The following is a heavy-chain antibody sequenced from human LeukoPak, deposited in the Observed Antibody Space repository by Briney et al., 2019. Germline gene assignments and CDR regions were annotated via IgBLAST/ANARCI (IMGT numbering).Heavy chain of an antibody. CDR2: ISYDGSNK. Sequence: GRSLRLSCAASGFTFSSYAMHWVRQAPGKGLEWVAVISYDGSNKYYADSVKGRLTISRDNSKNTQSLQMNSLRAEDTAVYYCARDPTGSYNFDYWGQGTLVTVSS. CDR1: GFTFSSYA. V-gene: IGHV3-30-3*01. D-gene: IGHD3-10*01. CDR3: ARDPTGSYNFDY. J-gene: IGHJ4*02.